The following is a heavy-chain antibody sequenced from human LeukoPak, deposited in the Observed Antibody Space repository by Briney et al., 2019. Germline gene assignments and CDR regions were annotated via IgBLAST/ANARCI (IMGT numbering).Heavy chain of an antibody. Sequence: GGSLRLSCAASGFTFSSYSMNWVRQAPGKGLEWVSSISSSSSYIYYADTVKGRSTISRDNSKNTLYLQMNSLRAEDTAVYYCARTQWELRDYYFDYWGQGTLVTVSS. J-gene: IGHJ4*02. CDR2: ISSSSSYI. D-gene: IGHD1-26*01. CDR1: GFTFSSYS. V-gene: IGHV3-21*01. CDR3: ARTQWELRDYYFDY.